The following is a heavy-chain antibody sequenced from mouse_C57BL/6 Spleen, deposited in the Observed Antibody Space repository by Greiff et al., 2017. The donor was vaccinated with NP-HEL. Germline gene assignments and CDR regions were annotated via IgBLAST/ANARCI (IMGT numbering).Heavy chain of an antibody. V-gene: IGHV1-82*01. CDR2: IYPGDGDT. J-gene: IGHJ1*03. CDR3: ARSGGYSGTFEV. Sequence: QVQLQQSGPELVKPGASVKISCKASGYAFSSSWMNWVKQRPGKGLEWIGRIYPGDGDTNYNGKFKGKATLTADKSSSTAYMQLSSLTSEDSAVYFCARSGGYSGTFEVWGTGTTVTVSS. CDR1: GYAFSSSW. D-gene: IGHD1-1*01.